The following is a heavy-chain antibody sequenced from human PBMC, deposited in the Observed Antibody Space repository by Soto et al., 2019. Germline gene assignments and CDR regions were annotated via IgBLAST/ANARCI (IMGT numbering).Heavy chain of an antibody. CDR3: ALGLRWFDYYGMDV. J-gene: IGHJ6*02. CDR1: GFTFDDYA. CDR2: ISWNSGSI. V-gene: IGHV3-9*01. Sequence: GWSLRLSCAASGFTFDDYAMHWVRQAPGKGLEWVSGISWNSGSIGYADSVKGRFTISRDNAKNSLYLQMNSLRAEDTALYYCALGLRWFDYYGMDVWGQGTTVTVSS. D-gene: IGHD3-10*01.